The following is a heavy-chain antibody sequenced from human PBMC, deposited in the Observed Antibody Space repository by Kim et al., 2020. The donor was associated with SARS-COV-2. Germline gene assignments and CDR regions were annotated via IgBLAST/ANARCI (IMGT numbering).Heavy chain of an antibody. V-gene: IGHV1-3*01. CDR1: GYTFTTYA. Sequence: ASVKVSCKASGYTFTTYALHWLRQAPGQRLEWMGWSNAGSGNTYYSQNFQGRVTITRDTSATTAYMELSNLRSEDTAVYYCARGGESNSARYYFDYWGQGTLVTVSS. D-gene: IGHD3-10*01. CDR3: ARGGESNSARYYFDY. J-gene: IGHJ4*02. CDR2: SNAGSGNT.